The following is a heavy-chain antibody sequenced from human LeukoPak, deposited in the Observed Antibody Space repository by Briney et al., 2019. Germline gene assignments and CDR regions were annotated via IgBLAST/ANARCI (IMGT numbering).Heavy chain of an antibody. CDR3: ARDLLQLSGSYPTSFDY. CDR1: GFTFDDYG. CDR2: INWNGGST. J-gene: IGHJ4*02. V-gene: IGHV3-20*04. D-gene: IGHD1-26*01. Sequence: GGSLRLSCAASGFTFDDYGMSWVRQAPGKGLEWVSGINWNGGSTGYADSVKGRFTISRDNAKNSLYLQMNSLRAEDTALYYCARDLLQLSGSYPTSFDYWGQGTLVTVSS.